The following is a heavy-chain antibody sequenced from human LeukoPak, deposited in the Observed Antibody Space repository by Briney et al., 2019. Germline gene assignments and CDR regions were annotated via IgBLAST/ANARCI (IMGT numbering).Heavy chain of an antibody. Sequence: AGGSLRLSCAASGFTFSSYGMHWVRQAPGKGLEWVAVIWYDGSNKYYADSVKGRFTISRDNSKNTLYLQMNSLRAEDTAVYYCARVVSASYYYDSPGDWGQGTLVTVSS. CDR1: GFTFSSYG. J-gene: IGHJ4*02. CDR3: ARVVSASYYYDSPGD. CDR2: IWYDGSNK. D-gene: IGHD3-22*01. V-gene: IGHV3-33*01.